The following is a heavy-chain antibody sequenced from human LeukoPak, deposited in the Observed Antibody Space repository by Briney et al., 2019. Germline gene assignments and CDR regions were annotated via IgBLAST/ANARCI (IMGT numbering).Heavy chain of an antibody. J-gene: IGHJ3*02. V-gene: IGHV1-2*02. CDR2: INPNSGGT. CDR1: GYTFTGYY. CDR3: ARVHCSSTSCYTVGFVFDI. Sequence: ASVKVSCKASGYTFTGYYMHWVRQAPGQGLERMGWINPNSGGTNYAQKFQGRVTMTRDTSISTAYMELSRLRSDDTAVYYCARVHCSSTSCYTVGFVFDIWGQGTMVTVSP. D-gene: IGHD2-2*02.